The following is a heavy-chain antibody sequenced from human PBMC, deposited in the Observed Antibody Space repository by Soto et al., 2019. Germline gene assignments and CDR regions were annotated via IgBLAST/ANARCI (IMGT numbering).Heavy chain of an antibody. Sequence: QVQLQESGPGLVKPSQTLSLTCTVSGGSISSGDYYWSWIRQPPGKGLEWIGYIYYSGSTYYNPSPTSRVTISVDTSKNQFSLKLSSVTAADTAVYYCARAFMAAAGTAEYFQHWGQGTLVTVSS. CDR1: GGSISSGDYY. CDR3: ARAFMAAAGTAEYFQH. V-gene: IGHV4-30-4*01. CDR2: IYYSGST. J-gene: IGHJ1*01. D-gene: IGHD6-13*01.